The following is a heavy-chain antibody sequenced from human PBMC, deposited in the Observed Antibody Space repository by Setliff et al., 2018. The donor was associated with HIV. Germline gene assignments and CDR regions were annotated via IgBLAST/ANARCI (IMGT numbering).Heavy chain of an antibody. CDR2: IYHSGST. CDR1: GGSFSGYY. Sequence: SETLSLTCAVYGGSFSGYYWSWIRQSPGKGLEWIGEIYHSGSTNYNPSLKSRATISVDKSKNQFSLNLRSVTAADTAVYYCAREAQYSSSWSGRRVTWFDAWGQGTPVTVSS. CDR3: AREAQYSSSWSGRRVTWFDA. V-gene: IGHV4-34*01. D-gene: IGHD6-13*01. J-gene: IGHJ5*02.